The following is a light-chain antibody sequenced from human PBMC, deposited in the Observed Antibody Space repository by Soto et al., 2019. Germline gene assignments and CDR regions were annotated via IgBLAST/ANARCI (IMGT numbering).Light chain of an antibody. CDR1: QSISDT. CDR2: GAS. V-gene: IGKV3-15*01. J-gene: IGKJ1*01. CDR3: QQYNNWPWT. Sequence: DIVMTQYPATVSVSPGGRSTLSCRASQSISDTLAWYQQKPGQAPRLLIYGASTRAPGFPARFSGSGSGTDFTLTISSLQSEDFAVYYCQQYNNWPWTFGQGTKVDI.